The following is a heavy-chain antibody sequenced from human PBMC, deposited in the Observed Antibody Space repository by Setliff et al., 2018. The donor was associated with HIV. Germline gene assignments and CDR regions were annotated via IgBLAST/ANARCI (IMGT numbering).Heavy chain of an antibody. CDR2: INPNSGGT. D-gene: IGHD2-2*03. CDR3: ATGAIGYYPPFDF. CDR1: GYNFNSHG. J-gene: IGHJ4*02. Sequence: GASVKVSCKASGYNFNSHGITWVRQAPGRGLEWVGWINPNSGGTNYAQNFQGRVTMTRDTSVITVYLELSGLTSADTAVYYCATGAIGYYPPFDFWGQGTLVTVSS. V-gene: IGHV1-2*02.